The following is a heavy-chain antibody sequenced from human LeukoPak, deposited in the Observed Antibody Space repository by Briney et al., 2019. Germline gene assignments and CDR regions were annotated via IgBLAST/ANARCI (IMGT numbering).Heavy chain of an antibody. CDR3: ASRGYSYGYE. V-gene: IGHV3-21*01. CDR1: GFTFSNYH. J-gene: IGHJ4*02. CDR2: ITTSSGYI. D-gene: IGHD5-18*01. Sequence: GGSLRLSCVASGFTFSNYHMNWVRQAPGKGLEWVSSITTSSGYIYYADSVKGRFTISRDNAKNSLYLQMNSLRAEDTAVYYCASRGYSYGYEWGQGTLVTVSS.